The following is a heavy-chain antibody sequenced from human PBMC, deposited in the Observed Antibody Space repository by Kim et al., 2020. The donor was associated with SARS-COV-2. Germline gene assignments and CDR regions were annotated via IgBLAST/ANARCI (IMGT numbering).Heavy chain of an antibody. V-gene: IGHV3-15*01. CDR1: GFSFIDAW. D-gene: IGHD3-22*01. CDR2: IKSKRGGGTS. J-gene: IGHJ4*02. Sequence: GGSLRLSCVGAGFSFIDAWMTWVRQVPGKELEWVGRIKSKRGGGTSDYAAPVKGRFTISRDDSENTIFLQMDSLKTEDTGVYYCAKVRDDRSWAFDYWSQGTLVTVSS. CDR3: AKVRDDRSWAFDY.